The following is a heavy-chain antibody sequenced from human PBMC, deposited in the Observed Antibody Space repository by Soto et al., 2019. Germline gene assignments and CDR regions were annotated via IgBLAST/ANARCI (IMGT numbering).Heavy chain of an antibody. CDR3: AKSLSAIPGDS. Sequence: EVQLVESGGGLVQSGGSLRLSCAASGFTFSSYWMSWVRQGPGKGPEWVANIKQDGSEIYYVDSVKGRFTISRDNAKRSLYLQMTSLSAEDTAVYHCAKSLSAIPGDSWGQGTLVTVSS. V-gene: IGHV3-7*05. CDR1: GFTFSSYW. J-gene: IGHJ4*02. D-gene: IGHD2-2*01. CDR2: IKQDGSEI.